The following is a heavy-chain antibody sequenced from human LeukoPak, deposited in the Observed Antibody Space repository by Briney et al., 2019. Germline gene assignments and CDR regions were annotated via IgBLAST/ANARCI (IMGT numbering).Heavy chain of an antibody. V-gene: IGHV1-2*06. Sequence: ASVKVSCTASGYTFTGHFIQWVRQAPGQGPEWMGRIDPNDGGTNYAQKFQGRVAMTRDTSISTAYMKLSSLRSDDTAVYYCARGSDSGTPRWFDPWGQGTLVTV. D-gene: IGHD1-26*01. J-gene: IGHJ5*02. CDR1: GYTFTGHF. CDR3: ARGSDSGTPRWFDP. CDR2: IDPNDGGT.